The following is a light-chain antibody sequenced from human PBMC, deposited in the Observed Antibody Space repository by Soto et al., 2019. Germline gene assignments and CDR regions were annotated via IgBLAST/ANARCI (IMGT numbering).Light chain of an antibody. Sequence: IQMTQSPSSLSASVGDRDTITCWASQGIRKTLAWYQQKPAKPPEFLIYGASKGPRGFPPRFSGRGSGTSSPLAIGSLQPEDSPSYSGRHKINCPWTFGQGNDVE. CDR3: RHKINCPWT. CDR2: GAS. V-gene: IGKV1-6*01. CDR1: QGIRKT. J-gene: IGKJ1*01.